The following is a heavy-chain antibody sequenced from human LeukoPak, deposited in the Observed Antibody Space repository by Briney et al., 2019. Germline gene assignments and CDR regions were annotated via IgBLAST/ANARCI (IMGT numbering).Heavy chain of an antibody. D-gene: IGHD3-3*01. CDR1: GFTFSSYA. V-gene: IGHV3-23*01. CDR3: AKDPSWSGSYYDY. CDR2: ISGSGGST. J-gene: IGHJ4*02. Sequence: GGSLRLSCAASGFTFSSYAMSWVRQAPGKGLGWVSAISGSGGSTYYADSVKGRFTISRDNSKNTLYLQMNSLRAEDTAVYYCAKDPSWSGSYYDYWGQGTLVTVSS.